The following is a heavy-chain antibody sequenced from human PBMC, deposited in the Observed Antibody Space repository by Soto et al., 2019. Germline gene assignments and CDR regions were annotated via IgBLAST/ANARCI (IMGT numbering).Heavy chain of an antibody. CDR2: INSGGSST. Sequence: EVQLVESGGGLVQPGGSLTLSCAASGFTFSNYWMHWVRQAPEKGLVWVSRINSGGSSTSYADSVKGRFTISRDNARNTLYVQMNSLRVEDTAVYYCARAGDRGYEPDDWGQGTLVTVSS. CDR3: ARAGDRGYEPDD. D-gene: IGHD5-12*01. V-gene: IGHV3-74*01. CDR1: GFTFSNYW. J-gene: IGHJ4*02.